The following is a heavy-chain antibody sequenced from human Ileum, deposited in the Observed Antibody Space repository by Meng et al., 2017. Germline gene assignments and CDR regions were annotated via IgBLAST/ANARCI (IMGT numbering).Heavy chain of an antibody. V-gene: IGHV4-31*03. J-gene: IGHJ4*02. CDR1: GCSIGSAAYY. CDR2: IHYTGST. CDR3: ARGVSAAGLFDN. Sequence: QVQLQESGPGLVKVSLTLSLTCTVSGCSIGSAAYYWTWIRQHPAKGLEWIGYIHYTGSTSYNPSLESRTSTSIDTSNNQFSLKVTSVTAADTAVYYCARGVSAAGLFDNWGPGTLVTVSS. D-gene: IGHD2-2*01.